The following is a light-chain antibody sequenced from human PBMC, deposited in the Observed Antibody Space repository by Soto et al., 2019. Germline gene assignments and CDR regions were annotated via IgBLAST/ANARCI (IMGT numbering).Light chain of an antibody. CDR1: QSVSSSY. J-gene: IGKJ3*01. CDR3: QQYGSSPLFA. CDR2: GAS. V-gene: IGKV3-20*01. Sequence: EIVLTQSPGTLSLSPGERATLSCRASQSVSSSYLAWYQQKPGQAPRLLMYGASSRATGIPDRFSGSGSGKDFTLTLNRLEPEDCAVYYCQQYGSSPLFAFGPGNNVD.